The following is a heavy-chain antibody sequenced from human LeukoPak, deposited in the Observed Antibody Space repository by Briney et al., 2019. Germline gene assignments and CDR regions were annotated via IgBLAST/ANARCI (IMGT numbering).Heavy chain of an antibody. CDR1: GGSISSYY. D-gene: IGHD3-10*01. V-gene: IGHV4-59*01. CDR3: ARAALDPRWSSSGSYGSPYYYYGMDV. Sequence: PSETLSLTCTVSGGSISSYYWGWIRQPPGKGLEWIGYIYYSGSTNYNPSLKSRVTISVDTSKNQFSLKLSSVTAADTAVYYCARAALDPRWSSSGSYGSPYYYYGMDVWGQGTTVTVSS. J-gene: IGHJ6*02. CDR2: IYYSGST.